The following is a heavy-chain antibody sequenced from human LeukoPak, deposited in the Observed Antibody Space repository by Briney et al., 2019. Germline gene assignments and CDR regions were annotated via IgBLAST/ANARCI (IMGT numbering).Heavy chain of an antibody. CDR2: IYYSGST. J-gene: IGHJ4*02. Sequence: PSETLSLTCTVSGSSISSYYWSWIRQPPGKGLEWIGYIYYSGSTNYNPSLKSRVTISVDTSKNQFSLKLSSVTAADTAVYYCARDIGDSGYDYGYWGQGTLVTVSS. V-gene: IGHV4-59*01. D-gene: IGHD5-12*01. CDR1: GSSISSYY. CDR3: ARDIGDSGYDYGY.